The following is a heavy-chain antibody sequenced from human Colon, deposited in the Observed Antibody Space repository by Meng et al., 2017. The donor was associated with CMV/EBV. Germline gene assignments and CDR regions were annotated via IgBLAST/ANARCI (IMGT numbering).Heavy chain of an antibody. Sequence: KAYGYTFNKYAMNWVRQAPGQGLEWMGWINTNTGHPTYAQGFTGRFVFSFDTSVSTAYLQISSLKAEDTAVYFCAREGEDAYYNFDYWGQGTLVTVSS. CDR3: AREGEDAYYNFDY. V-gene: IGHV7-4-1*02. J-gene: IGHJ4*02. CDR1: GYTFNKYA. CDR2: INTNTGHP. D-gene: IGHD3-10*01.